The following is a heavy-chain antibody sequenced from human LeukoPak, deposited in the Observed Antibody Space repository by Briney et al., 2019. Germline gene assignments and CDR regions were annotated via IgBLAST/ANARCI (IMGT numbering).Heavy chain of an antibody. CDR2: IGGSANNT. CDR3: AKAYSSSWYGYFQH. Sequence: PGGSLRLSCAASGFTFTSYAMNWVRQAPGKGLEWVSAIGGSANNTYYADSVKGRFTISRDNSKNTLYLQMNSLRAEDTAVYYCAKAYSSSWYGYFQHWGQGTLVTVSS. V-gene: IGHV3-23*01. J-gene: IGHJ1*01. CDR1: GFTFTSYA. D-gene: IGHD6-13*01.